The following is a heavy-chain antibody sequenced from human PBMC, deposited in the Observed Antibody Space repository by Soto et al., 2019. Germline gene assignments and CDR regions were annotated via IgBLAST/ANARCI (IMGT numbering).Heavy chain of an antibody. J-gene: IGHJ5*02. CDR3: VRSDWFDP. CDR2: INGDGSAT. Sequence: WGSLRLSCTASGFAFSHYWMHWVRQAPGKGLMWVSRINGDGSATTYADSVKGRFTISRDNAKNTLYLQMNSLRAEDTAVYYCVRSDWFDPWGQGTLVTVSS. CDR1: GFAFSHYW. V-gene: IGHV3-74*01.